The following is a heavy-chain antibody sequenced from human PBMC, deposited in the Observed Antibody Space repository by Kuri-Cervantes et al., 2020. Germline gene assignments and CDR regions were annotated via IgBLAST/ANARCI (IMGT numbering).Heavy chain of an antibody. CDR3: ARGPRYHYDYIWGSYRSNHFDY. V-gene: IGHV1-69*13. J-gene: IGHJ4*02. D-gene: IGHD3-16*02. Sequence: SVKVSCKASGYTFTSYYILWVRQAPGQGLEWMGGIIPIFGTANYAQKFQGRVTITADESTSTAYMELSSLRSEDTAVYYCARGPRYHYDYIWGSYRSNHFDYWGQGTLVTVSS. CDR2: IIPIFGTA. CDR1: GYTFTSYY.